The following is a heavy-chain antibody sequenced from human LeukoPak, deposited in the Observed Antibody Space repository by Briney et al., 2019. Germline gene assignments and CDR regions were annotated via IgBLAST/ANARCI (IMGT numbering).Heavy chain of an antibody. CDR2: IYTSGST. CDR3: ARDRTGGYYYYMNV. CDR1: GGSISSYY. V-gene: IGHV4-4*07. Sequence: PSETLSLTCTVSGGSISSYYWSWIRQPAGKGPEWIGRIYTSGSTNYNPSLKSRVTMSVDTSKNQFSLKLSSVTAADTAVYYCARDRTGGYYYYMNVWGKGTTVTVSS. D-gene: IGHD3/OR15-3a*01. J-gene: IGHJ6*03.